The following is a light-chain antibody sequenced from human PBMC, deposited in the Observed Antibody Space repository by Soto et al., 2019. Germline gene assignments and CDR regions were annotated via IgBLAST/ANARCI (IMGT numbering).Light chain of an antibody. V-gene: IGKV1-8*01. CDR3: QQYYSYPRG. Sequence: AIRMTQSPSSLSASTGDRVTITCRASQGISSYLAWYQQKPGKAPKLLIYAASTLQSGVLSRFSGSGSGTDFTLTISCLQSEDFATYYCQQYYSYPRGFGPGTKVDIK. CDR1: QGISSY. CDR2: AAS. J-gene: IGKJ3*01.